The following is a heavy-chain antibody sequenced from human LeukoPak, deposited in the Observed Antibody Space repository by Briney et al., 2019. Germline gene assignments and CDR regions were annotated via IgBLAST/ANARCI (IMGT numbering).Heavy chain of an antibody. CDR3: ARDHGSSGWYNY. D-gene: IGHD6-19*01. Sequence: GGSLRLSCAASGFTFSIYAMSWVRQAPGKGLQWVSSITSRGESTWYVDSVKGRFTITRDNSENTLYLQMHSLRAEDTAVYYCARDHGSSGWYNYWGQGTLVTVSS. CDR1: GFTFSIYA. J-gene: IGHJ4*02. CDR2: ITSRGEST. V-gene: IGHV3-23*01.